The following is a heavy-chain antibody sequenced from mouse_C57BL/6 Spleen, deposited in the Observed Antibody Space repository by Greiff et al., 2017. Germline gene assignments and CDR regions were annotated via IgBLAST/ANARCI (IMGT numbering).Heavy chain of an antibody. CDR2: IYPRSGNT. CDR1: GYTFTSYG. D-gene: IGHD1-1*01. Sequence: VKLMESGAELARPGASVKLSCKASGYTFTSYGISWVKQRTGQGLEWIGEIYPRSGNTYYNEKFKGKATLTADKSSSTAYMELRSLTSEDSAVYFCARGGTTVVATSDDWGQGTTLTVSS. V-gene: IGHV1-81*01. J-gene: IGHJ2*01. CDR3: ARGGTTVVATSDD.